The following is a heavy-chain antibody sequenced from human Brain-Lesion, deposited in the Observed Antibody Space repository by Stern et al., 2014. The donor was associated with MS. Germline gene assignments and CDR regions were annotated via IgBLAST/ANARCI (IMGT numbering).Heavy chain of an antibody. Sequence: EVQLVESGGGLVQPGGSLRLSCAASGFTFSNYWMHWVRQAPGKGLVWVSRVNNDGRRTSYADSVKGRFTMSRDNAKNTLYLQMNSLRVEETAIYYCARGERWFDSWGQGTLVTVSS. D-gene: IGHD3-10*01. CDR1: GFTFSNYW. CDR2: VNNDGRRT. J-gene: IGHJ5*01. CDR3: ARGERWFDS. V-gene: IGHV3-74*02.